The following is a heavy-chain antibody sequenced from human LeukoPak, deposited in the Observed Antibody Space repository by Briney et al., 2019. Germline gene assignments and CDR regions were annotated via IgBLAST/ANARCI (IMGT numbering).Heavy chain of an antibody. Sequence: SETLSLTCTVSGGSISSSSYYWGWIRQPPGKGLEWIGSIYYSGSTYYNPSLMSRVTISVDTSKNQFSLKLSSVTAADTAVYYCAGDHDILTGYYPGYWGQGTLVTVSS. D-gene: IGHD3-9*01. V-gene: IGHV4-39*07. CDR1: GGSISSSSYY. CDR2: IYYSGST. J-gene: IGHJ4*02. CDR3: AGDHDILTGYYPGY.